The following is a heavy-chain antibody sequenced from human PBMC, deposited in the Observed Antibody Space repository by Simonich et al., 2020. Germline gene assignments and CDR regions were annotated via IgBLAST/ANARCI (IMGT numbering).Heavy chain of an antibody. CDR2: HSWNSGSV. D-gene: IGHD2-15*01. V-gene: IGHV3-9*01. CDR1: GFTFDDYA. J-gene: IGHJ4*02. Sequence: EVQLVESGGGLVQPGRSLRLSCAASGFTFDDYAMHWVRQAPGKGMEWVSGHSWNSGSVGYADSVKVRFTTSRDNAKNSLYLQMNSLRAEDTALYYCAKDMGYCSGGSCYYFDYWGQGTLVTVSS. CDR3: AKDMGYCSGGSCYYFDY.